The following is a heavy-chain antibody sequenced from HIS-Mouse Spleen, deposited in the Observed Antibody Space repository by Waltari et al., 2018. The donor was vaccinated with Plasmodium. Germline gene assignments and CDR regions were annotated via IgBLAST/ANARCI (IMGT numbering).Heavy chain of an antibody. V-gene: IGHV4-34*01. J-gene: IGHJ4*02. D-gene: IGHD2-15*01. CDR2: SNHSGST. CDR1: GWSFSGYY. Sequence: QVQLQQWGAGLLKPSETLSLTCAAYGWSFSGYYWSWIRQPPGKGLEWIGESNHSGSTNYNPSLKSRFTISVDTSKNQFSRKLSSVTAADTAVYYCARLVVVASKDSYWGQGTLVTVSS. CDR3: ARLVVVASKDSY.